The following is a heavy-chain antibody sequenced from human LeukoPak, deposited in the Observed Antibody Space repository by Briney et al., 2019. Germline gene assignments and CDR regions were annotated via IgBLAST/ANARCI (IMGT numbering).Heavy chain of an antibody. V-gene: IGHV4-4*07. CDR1: GGSISSYY. J-gene: IGHJ4*02. CDR2: IYTGGST. Sequence: PSETLSLTCTVPGGSISSYYWSWIRQPAGKGLEWIGRIYTGGSTNYNPSLKSRVTMSVDTSKNQFSLKLSSVTAADTAVYYCARVTARDYGGHFDYWGQGTLVTVSS. CDR3: ARVTARDYGGHFDY. D-gene: IGHD4-23*01.